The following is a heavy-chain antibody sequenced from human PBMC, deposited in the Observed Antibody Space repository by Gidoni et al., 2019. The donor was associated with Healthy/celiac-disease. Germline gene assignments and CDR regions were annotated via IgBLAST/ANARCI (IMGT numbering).Heavy chain of an antibody. D-gene: IGHD4-17*01. J-gene: IGHJ4*02. CDR3: ARGAAYGDYGQVDY. CDR1: GGSLSSSSYY. V-gene: IGHV4-39*01. Sequence: QLQLQESGPGLVKPSETLSLTCTVSGGSLSSSSYYWGWIRQPPGKGLEWIGSIYYSGRTYYNPSLKSRVTISVDTSKNQFSLKLSSVTAADTAVYYCARGAAYGDYGQVDYWGQGTLVTVSS. CDR2: IYYSGRT.